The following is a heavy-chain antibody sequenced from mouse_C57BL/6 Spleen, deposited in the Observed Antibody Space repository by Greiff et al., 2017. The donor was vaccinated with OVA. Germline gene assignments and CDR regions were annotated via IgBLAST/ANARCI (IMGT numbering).Heavy chain of an antibody. Sequence: QVQLKESGAELVKPGASVKLSCKASGYTFTEYTIHWVKQRSGQGLEWIGWFYPGSGSMKYNEKFKDKATLTADKSSSTVYMELSRLTSEDSAVYFCARHETFYYLFAYWGQGTLVTVSA. D-gene: IGHD2-1*01. CDR2: FYPGSGSM. CDR1: GYTFTEYT. V-gene: IGHV1-62-2*01. J-gene: IGHJ3*01. CDR3: ARHETFYYLFAY.